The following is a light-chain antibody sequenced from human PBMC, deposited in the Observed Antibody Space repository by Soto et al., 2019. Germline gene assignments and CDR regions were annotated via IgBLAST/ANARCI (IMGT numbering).Light chain of an antibody. Sequence: DIQMTQSPSSLSASVGDRVTITCRASETIDTYLNWYQQKPGKAPGLLIYFASSLQSGVPVRFSGSGSGTEFTLTISSLQREDFATYFCQQDYNFPRTFGLGTKLEIK. J-gene: IGKJ1*01. CDR1: ETIDTY. V-gene: IGKV1-39*01. CDR2: FAS. CDR3: QQDYNFPRT.